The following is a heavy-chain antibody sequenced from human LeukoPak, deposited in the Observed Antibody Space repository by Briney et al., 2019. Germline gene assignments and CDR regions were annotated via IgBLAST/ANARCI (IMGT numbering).Heavy chain of an antibody. D-gene: IGHD3-22*01. CDR3: ARDQTYYDSSGYSLYAFDI. CDR2: IYTSGST. V-gene: IGHV4-4*07. Sequence: SETLSLTXTVSGGSISSYYWSWIRQPAGKGLEWIGRIYTSGSTNYNPSLKSRVTMSVDTSKNQFSLKLSSVTAADTAVYYSARDQTYYDSSGYSLYAFDIWGQGTMVTVSS. CDR1: GGSISSYY. J-gene: IGHJ3*02.